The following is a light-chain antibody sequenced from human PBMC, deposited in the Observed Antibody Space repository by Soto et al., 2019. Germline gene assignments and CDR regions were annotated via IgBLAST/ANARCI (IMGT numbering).Light chain of an antibody. Sequence: EIVLTQSPATLSLSPGERAALSCRASQSVSSYLAWYQQKPGQAPRLLIYDASNRATGIPARFSGSGSGTDFTLIISSLEPEDFAVYYCQQRSNWPSTFGGGTRVEIK. CDR2: DAS. CDR3: QQRSNWPST. V-gene: IGKV3-11*01. CDR1: QSVSSY. J-gene: IGKJ4*01.